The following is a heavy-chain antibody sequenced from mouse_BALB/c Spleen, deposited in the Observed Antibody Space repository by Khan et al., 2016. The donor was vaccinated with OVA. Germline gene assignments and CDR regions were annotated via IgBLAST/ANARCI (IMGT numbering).Heavy chain of an antibody. D-gene: IGHD4-1*01. CDR2: LNSGSTTI. V-gene: IGHV5-17*02. Sequence: EVELVESGGGLVQPGGSRKLSCAASGFTFSSFGMHWVRQAPEKGLEWVAYLNSGSTTIYSADPVKCRFTISRDNPKNTLFLQMTSLRSEDTAMYYGARGNWAYWGQGTTLTVSS. CDR3: ARGNWAY. CDR1: GFTFSSFG. J-gene: IGHJ2*01.